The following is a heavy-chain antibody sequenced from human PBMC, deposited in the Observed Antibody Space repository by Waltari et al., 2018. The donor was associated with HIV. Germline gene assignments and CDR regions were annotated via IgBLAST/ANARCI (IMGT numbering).Heavy chain of an antibody. V-gene: IGHV4-61*02. D-gene: IGHD3-10*01. CDR1: GGSISSGSYY. Sequence: QVQLQESGPGLVKPSQTLSLTCTVPGGSISSGSYYWSWIRQPAGKGLEWIGRIYTSGSTNYNPSLKSRVTISVDTSKNQFSLKLSSVTAADTAVYYCARLSYGSGSYDPTGAFDIWGQGTMVTVSS. CDR3: ARLSYGSGSYDPTGAFDI. J-gene: IGHJ3*02. CDR2: IYTSGST.